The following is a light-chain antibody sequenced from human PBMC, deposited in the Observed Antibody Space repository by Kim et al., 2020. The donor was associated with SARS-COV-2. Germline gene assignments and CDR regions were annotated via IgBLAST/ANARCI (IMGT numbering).Light chain of an antibody. Sequence: NFKLTQPHSVSESPGKTVIISCTGSSGSIASNYVQWYQQRPGSAPTTVIFEDNQRPPGVPDRFSGSIDSSSNSASLSISGLKTEDEADYYCQSYDTSSVVFGGGTQLTVL. J-gene: IGLJ2*01. V-gene: IGLV6-57*02. CDR2: EDN. CDR1: SGSIASNY. CDR3: QSYDTSSVV.